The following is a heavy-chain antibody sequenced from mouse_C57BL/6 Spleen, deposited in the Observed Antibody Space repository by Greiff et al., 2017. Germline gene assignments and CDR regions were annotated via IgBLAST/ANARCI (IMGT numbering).Heavy chain of an antibody. J-gene: IGHJ3*01. D-gene: IGHD1-1*01. V-gene: IGHV8-8*01. CDR3: ARIANYGGRSAWFAY. CDR2: IWWDDDK. CDR1: GFSLSTFGMG. Sequence: QVTLQVSGPGILQPSQTLSLSCSFSGFSLSTFGMGVGWIRQPSGKGLEWLAHIWWDDDKYYNPALKSRRTISKATSKHQVFLTIANVDTADTATDYSARIANYGGRSAWFAYWGEGTLGTVSA.